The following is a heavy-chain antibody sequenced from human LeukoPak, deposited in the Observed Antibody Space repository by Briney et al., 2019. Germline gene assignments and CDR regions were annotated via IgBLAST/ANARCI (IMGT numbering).Heavy chain of an antibody. J-gene: IGHJ3*02. CDR1: GYSFTTYG. CDR3: ARSLQGDHFDI. V-gene: IGHV1-18*01. D-gene: IGHD2-21*01. Sequence: GASVKVSRKASGYSFTTYGITWVRQAPGQGLEWMGWIKVYNGNTNYAQKIQGRVTMTTDTSTTTAYMELRSLTSDDTAVYYCARSLQGDHFDIWGQGTMVTVSS. CDR2: IKVYNGNT.